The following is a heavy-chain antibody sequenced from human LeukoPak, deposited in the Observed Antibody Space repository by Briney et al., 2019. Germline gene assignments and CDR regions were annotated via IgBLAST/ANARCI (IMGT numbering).Heavy chain of an antibody. CDR1: EFSFSTYW. CDR2: IKEDGTEK. J-gene: IGHJ6*03. V-gene: IGHV3-7*01. Sequence: GGSLRLSCAASEFSFSTYWMSWVRQAPGKGLEWVANIKEDGTEKYYVGSVKGRFTISRDNAKKSLYLQMNSLRDDDTAVYFCARSPAGDAWPPAYYMDVWGKGTTVAVSS. D-gene: IGHD3-10*01. CDR3: ARSPAGDAWPPAYYMDV.